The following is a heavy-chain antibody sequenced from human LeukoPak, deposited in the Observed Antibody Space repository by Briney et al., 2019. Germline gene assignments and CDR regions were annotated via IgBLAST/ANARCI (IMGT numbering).Heavy chain of an antibody. D-gene: IGHD6-13*01. Sequence: GGSLRLSCAASGFTFDDYAMHWVRQAPGKGLEWVSGISWNSGSIGYADSVKGRFTISRDNAKNSLYLQMNSLRAEDTALYYCAKSIEGSSWYDYWGQGTLVTVSS. J-gene: IGHJ4*02. CDR1: GFTFDDYA. V-gene: IGHV3-9*01. CDR2: ISWNSGSI. CDR3: AKSIEGSSWYDY.